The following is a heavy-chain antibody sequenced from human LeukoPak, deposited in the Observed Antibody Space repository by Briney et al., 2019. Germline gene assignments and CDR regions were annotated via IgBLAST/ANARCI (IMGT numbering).Heavy chain of an antibody. D-gene: IGHD3-3*01. V-gene: IGHV3-21*01. Sequence: GGSLRLSCAASGFTFSSYSMNWVRQAPGKGLEWVSSISSSSSYIYYADSVKSRFTISRDNAKNSLYLQMNSLRAEDTAVYYCARDLALTYYDFWSGYYAHYFDYWGQGTLVTVSS. CDR3: ARDLALTYYDFWSGYYAHYFDY. CDR2: ISSSSSYI. CDR1: GFTFSSYS. J-gene: IGHJ4*02.